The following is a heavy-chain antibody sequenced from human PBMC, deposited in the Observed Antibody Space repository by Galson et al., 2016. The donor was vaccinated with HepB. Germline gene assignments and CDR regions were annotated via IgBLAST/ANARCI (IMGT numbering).Heavy chain of an antibody. CDR2: IDPSDSYT. V-gene: IGHV5-10-1*01. D-gene: IGHD3-10*01. J-gene: IGHJ4*02. CDR3: AIFYFDSGSYYNPDY. CDR1: GYSFSTYW. Sequence: QSGAEVKKPGESLRISCKASGYSFSTYWISWVRQMPGKGLEWMGRIDPSDSYTNYCPSFQGHVSISADNSISTVYLQWSRLEASDTAIYYCAIFYFDSGSYYNPDYWGQGTLVTVSS.